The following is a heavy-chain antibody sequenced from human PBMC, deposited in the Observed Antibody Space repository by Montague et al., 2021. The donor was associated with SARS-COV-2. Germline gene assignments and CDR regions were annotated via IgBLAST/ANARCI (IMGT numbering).Heavy chain of an antibody. CDR3: AKVGDILTGYSLINLDA. CDR1: GFTFSNSP. Sequence: SLRLSCAASGFTFSNSPMSWVRQAPGKGLDWVSVIHSAGRGTYYXXSVQGRFTISRDNLKNTVYLQMNSLRDADTALYYCAKVGDILTGYSLINLDAWGQGTLVVVSS. CDR2: IHSAGRGT. J-gene: IGHJ5*02. D-gene: IGHD3-9*01. V-gene: IGHV3-23*03.